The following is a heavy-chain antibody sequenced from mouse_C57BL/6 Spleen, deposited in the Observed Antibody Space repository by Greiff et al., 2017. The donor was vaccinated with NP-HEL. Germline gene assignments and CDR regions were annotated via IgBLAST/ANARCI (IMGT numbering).Heavy chain of an antibody. CDR1: GYTFTTYP. V-gene: IGHV1-47*01. CDR2: FHPYNDDT. J-gene: IGHJ1*03. D-gene: IGHD1-1*01. CDR3: ARGPYGSSHWYFDV. Sequence: VQGVESGAELVKPGASVKMSCKASGYTFTTYPIEWMKQNHGKSLEWIGNFHPYNDDTKYNEKFKGKATLTVEKSSSTVYLELSRLTSDDSAVYYCARGPYGSSHWYFDVWGTGTTVTVSS.